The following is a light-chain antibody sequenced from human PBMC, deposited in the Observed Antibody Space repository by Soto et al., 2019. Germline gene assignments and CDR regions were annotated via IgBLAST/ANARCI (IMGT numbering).Light chain of an antibody. V-gene: IGKV3-11*01. CDR2: DAS. CDR3: QQRSDWPWT. CDR1: QSVITN. Sequence: EIVMTQSPATLSVSPGERATLSCRASQSVITNLAWYQQKPGQAPRLLIYDASDRASGIPARFSGSGSGTDFTLTISSRGPEDFAVFYCQQRSDWPWTFGQGTKVDIK. J-gene: IGKJ1*01.